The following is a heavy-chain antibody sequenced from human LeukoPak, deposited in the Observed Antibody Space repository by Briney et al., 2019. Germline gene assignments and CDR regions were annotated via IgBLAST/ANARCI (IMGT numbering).Heavy chain of an antibody. CDR2: IYVDGSA. D-gene: IGHD3-10*01. CDR3: ARDLWVGELKPFWYFDL. J-gene: IGHJ2*01. V-gene: IGHV4-4*07. CDR1: HGSIRGFY. Sequence: SETLSLTCAVSHGSIRGFYWSWIRQSAGKGLEWIGRIYVDGSAKYNPSFTSRVTMSVHTSKSHFSLKLNSVTAADTALYYCARDLWVGELKPFWYFDLWGRGTLVTVSS.